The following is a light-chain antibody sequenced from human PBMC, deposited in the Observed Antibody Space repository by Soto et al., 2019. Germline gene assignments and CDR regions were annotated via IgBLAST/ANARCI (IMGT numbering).Light chain of an antibody. CDR2: EIT. V-gene: IGLV2-14*01. J-gene: IGLJ2*01. CDR1: SSDIGGYNY. CDR3: TALGDSLSRVV. Sequence: QSALTQPASVSGSPGQSITISCTGTSSDIGGYNYVSWYQQSPGTAPNLIIYEITKRPSGISDRFSGSKSGTTASLAISGLRFEDEADYYCTALGDSLSRVVFGGGTKLTVL.